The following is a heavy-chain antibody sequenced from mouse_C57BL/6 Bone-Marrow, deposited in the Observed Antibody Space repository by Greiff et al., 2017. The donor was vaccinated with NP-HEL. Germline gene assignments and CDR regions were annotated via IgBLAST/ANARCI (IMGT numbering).Heavy chain of an antibody. CDR2: IYPRSGNT. CDR1: GYTFTSYG. V-gene: IGHV1-81*01. J-gene: IGHJ4*01. D-gene: IGHD3-2*02. CDR3: ARQLRLRGYYYAMDY. Sequence: QVTLKECGAELARPGASVKLSCKASGYTFTSYGISWVKQRTGQGLEWIGEIYPRSGNTYYNEKFKGKATLTADKSSSTAYMELRSLTSEDSAVYFCARQLRLRGYYYAMDYWGQGTSVTVSS.